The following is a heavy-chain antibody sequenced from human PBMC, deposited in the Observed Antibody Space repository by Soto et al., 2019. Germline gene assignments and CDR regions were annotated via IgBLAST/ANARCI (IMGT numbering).Heavy chain of an antibody. D-gene: IGHD6-6*01. CDR1: GGSVSSGSYY. V-gene: IGHV4-61*01. CDR3: AREFSNSPEAFDS. Sequence: QVQLQESGPGLVKPSETLSLTCTVSGGSVSSGSYYWSWIRQPPGKGLEWIGYIYYTGDTNYNPSLKSRVTISIDTSRNQFSLKLSSVTAADTAVYYCAREFSNSPEAFDSWGQGSLVTVSS. J-gene: IGHJ4*02. CDR2: IYYTGDT.